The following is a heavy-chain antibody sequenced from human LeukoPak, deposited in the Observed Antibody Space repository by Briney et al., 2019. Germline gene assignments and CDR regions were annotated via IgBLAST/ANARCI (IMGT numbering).Heavy chain of an antibody. CDR3: ARDREDYGGNSGAFDI. D-gene: IGHD4-23*01. CDR2: ISAYNGNT. V-gene: IGHV1-18*01. CDR1: GYTFTSYG. Sequence: GASVKVSCKASGYTFTSYGISWVRQAPGQGLEWMGWISAYNGNTNYAQKLQGRVTMTTDTSTSTAYMELRSLRSDDTAVYYCARDREDYGGNSGAFDIWGQGTMVTVSS. J-gene: IGHJ3*02.